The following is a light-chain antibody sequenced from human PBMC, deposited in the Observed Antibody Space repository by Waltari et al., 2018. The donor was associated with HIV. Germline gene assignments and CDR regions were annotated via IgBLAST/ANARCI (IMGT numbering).Light chain of an antibody. Sequence: DIQMTQSPSSLSASVGDRVTIPCRASQAISNSLAWYQQKPGKAPKLLLYAASRLESGVPSRFSGSRSGTDYALTISSLQPEDFAVYYCQQYFSPPPLTFGGRTKVEIK. CDR2: AAS. CDR3: QQYFSPPPLT. J-gene: IGKJ4*01. V-gene: IGKV1-NL1*01. CDR1: QAISNS.